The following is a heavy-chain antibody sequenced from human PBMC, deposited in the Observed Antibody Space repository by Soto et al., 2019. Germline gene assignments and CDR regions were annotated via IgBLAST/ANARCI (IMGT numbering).Heavy chain of an antibody. J-gene: IGHJ4*02. D-gene: IGHD2-21*02. CDR1: GGTFSSYA. CDR3: ARDPLAYCGGDCYSNLYYFDY. CDR2: IIPIFGTA. Sequence: VASVKVSCKASGGTFSSYAISWVRQAPGQGLEWMGGIIPIFGTANYAQKFQGRVTITADESTSTAYMELSSLRSEDTAVYYCARDPLAYCGGDCYSNLYYFDYWGQGTLVTVSS. V-gene: IGHV1-69*13.